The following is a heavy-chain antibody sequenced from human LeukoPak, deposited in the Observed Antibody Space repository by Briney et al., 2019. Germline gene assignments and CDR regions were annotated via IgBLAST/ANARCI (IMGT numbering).Heavy chain of an antibody. Sequence: GGSLRLSCAASGFTFSSYAMSWVRQAPGKGLEWVSAISGSGGSTYYADSVKGRFTLSRDNSKNTLYLQMNSLRDEDKAVYYCAKGRGYSYGSLYYYYGMDVWGQGTTVTVSS. CDR3: AKGRGYSYGSLYYYYGMDV. CDR1: GFTFSSYA. V-gene: IGHV3-23*01. J-gene: IGHJ6*02. CDR2: ISGSGGST. D-gene: IGHD5-18*01.